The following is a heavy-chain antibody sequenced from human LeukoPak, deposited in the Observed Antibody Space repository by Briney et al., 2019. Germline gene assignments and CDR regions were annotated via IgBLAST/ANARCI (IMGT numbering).Heavy chain of an antibody. CDR3: ARDPHDYYDTPDI. CDR2: IYYSGST. Sequence: PSGTLSLTCAVYGGSFSGYYWSWIRQPPGKGLEWIGSIYYSGSTYYNPSLKSRVTISVDTSKNQFSLKLSSVTAADTAVYYCARDPHDYYDTPDIWGQGTMVTVSS. D-gene: IGHD3-22*01. J-gene: IGHJ3*02. CDR1: GGSFSGYY. V-gene: IGHV4-34*01.